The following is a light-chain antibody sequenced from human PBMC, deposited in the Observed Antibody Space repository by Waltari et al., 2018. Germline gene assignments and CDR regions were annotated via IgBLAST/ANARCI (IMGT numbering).Light chain of an antibody. J-gene: IGKJ4*01. CDR1: QGVNSW. CDR3: QQSNSFPLT. Sequence: DIQMTQSPSSESASVGDSVTITCRASQGVNSWLGWYQQEPGKAPKLLIYAASSLQGGVPSRFSGRGFGTEFTLTITSLQPEDFAVYYCQQSNSFPLTFGGGTKVEI. V-gene: IGKV1-12*01. CDR2: AAS.